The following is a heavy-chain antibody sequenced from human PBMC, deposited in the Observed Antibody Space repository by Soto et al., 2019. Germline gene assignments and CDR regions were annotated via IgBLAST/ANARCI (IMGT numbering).Heavy chain of an antibody. CDR1: GFTFSSYA. J-gene: IGHJ3*02. CDR3: AKADYDILTGHDAFDI. D-gene: IGHD3-9*01. CDR2: ISGSGGST. V-gene: IGHV3-23*01. Sequence: EVQLLESGGGLVQPGGSLRLSCAASGFTFSSYAMSWVRQAPGKGLEWVSAISGSGGSTYYADSVKGRFTISRDNSKNTLYLQINSLRAEDTAVYYCAKADYDILTGHDAFDIWGQGTMVTVSS.